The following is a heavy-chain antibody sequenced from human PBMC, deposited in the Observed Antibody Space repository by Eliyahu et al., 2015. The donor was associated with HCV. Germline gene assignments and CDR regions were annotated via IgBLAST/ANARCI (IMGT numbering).Heavy chain of an antibody. CDR1: GFTFSEYG. CDR2: ISYDATNT. D-gene: IGHD1-26*01. J-gene: IGHJ6*02. Sequence: QVQLMESGGGVVQPGRSLRLSCAASGFTFSEYGMHGVRQAPGEGLQWVTGISYDATNTYYADSVKDRFTISRDNSKNTLYLQLSSLRAEDTAVYFCAKHREQHHPGGDIYHYAMDVWGQGTTVTVSS. CDR3: AKHREQHHPGGDIYHYAMDV. V-gene: IGHV3-30*18.